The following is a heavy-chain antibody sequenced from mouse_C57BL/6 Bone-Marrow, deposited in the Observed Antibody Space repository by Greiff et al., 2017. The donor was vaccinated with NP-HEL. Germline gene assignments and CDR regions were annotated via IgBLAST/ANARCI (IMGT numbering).Heavy chain of an antibody. D-gene: IGHD6-2*01. V-gene: IGHV3-6*01. J-gene: IGHJ2*01. CDR2: ISYDGSN. Sequence: EVQLVESGPGLVKPSQSLSLTCSVTGYSITSGYYWNWIRQFPGNKLEWMGYISYDGSNNYNPSLKNRISITRDTSKNQFFLKLNSVTTEDTATYYCAREGTTLYYFDYWGQGTTLTVSS. CDR3: AREGTTLYYFDY. CDR1: GYSITSGYY.